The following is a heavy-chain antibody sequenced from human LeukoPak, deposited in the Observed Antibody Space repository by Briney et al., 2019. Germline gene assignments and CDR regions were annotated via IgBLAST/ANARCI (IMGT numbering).Heavy chain of an antibody. D-gene: IGHD3-22*01. CDR2: ISSSSSYI. CDR3: TKDYYDSSGYSHYFDY. CDR1: GFTFSSYS. V-gene: IGHV3-21*01. Sequence: GSLRLSCAASGFTFSSYSMNWVRQAPGKGLEWVSSISSSSSYIYYADSVKGRFTISRDNSKNTLFLQMNSLRAEDTAVYYCTKDYYDSSGYSHYFDYWGQGTLVTVSS. J-gene: IGHJ4*02.